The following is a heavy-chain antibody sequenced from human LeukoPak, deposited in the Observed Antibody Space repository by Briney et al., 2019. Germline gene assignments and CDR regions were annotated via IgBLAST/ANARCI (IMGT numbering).Heavy chain of an antibody. CDR3: ARGPLWFGDFLISWFDN. J-gene: IGHJ4*02. CDR1: SGSIKNFY. Sequence: PSETLSLTCTVSSGSIKNFYWSWLRQPPGKGLEWIGYIYSNGSTNYNASLKSRVTISADTSKNQVSLRLSSVAAADTAVYYCARGPLWFGDFLISWFDNWGQGALVTVSS. V-gene: IGHV4-59*08. CDR2: IYSNGST. D-gene: IGHD3-10*01.